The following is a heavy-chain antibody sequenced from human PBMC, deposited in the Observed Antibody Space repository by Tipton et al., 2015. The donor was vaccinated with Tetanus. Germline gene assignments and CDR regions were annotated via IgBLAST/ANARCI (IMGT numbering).Heavy chain of an antibody. J-gene: IGHJ4*02. CDR2: INHSGST. CDR1: GGSFSGYY. CDR3: ARVYPPDSSGYFNVIDY. V-gene: IGHV4-34*01. D-gene: IGHD3-22*01. Sequence: TLSLTCAVYGGSFSGYYWSWIRQPPGKGLEWIGEINHSGSTNYNPSLKSRVTISVDTSKNQFSLKLSSVTAADTAVYYCARVYPPDSSGYFNVIDYWGQGTLVTASS.